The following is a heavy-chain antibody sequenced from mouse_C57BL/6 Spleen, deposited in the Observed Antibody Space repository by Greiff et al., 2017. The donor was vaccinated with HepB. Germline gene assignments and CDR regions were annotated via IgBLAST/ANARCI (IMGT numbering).Heavy chain of an antibody. CDR1: GYTFTSYW. CDR3: ARSGTGTWYFDV. J-gene: IGHJ1*03. Sequence: QVQLQQPGAELVKPGASVKLSCKASGYTFTSYWMHWVKQRPGQGLEWIGMIHPNSGSTNYNEKFKSKATLTVDKSSSTAYMQLSSLTSEDSAVYYCARSGTGTWYFDVWGTGTTVTVSS. CDR2: IHPNSGST. D-gene: IGHD4-1*01. V-gene: IGHV1-64*01.